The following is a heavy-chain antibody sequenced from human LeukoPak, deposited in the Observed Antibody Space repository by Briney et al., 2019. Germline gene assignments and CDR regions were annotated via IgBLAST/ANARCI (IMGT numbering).Heavy chain of an antibody. CDR1: GYTFTSYY. Sequence: ASVKVSCKASGYTFTSYYMHWVRRAPGQGLEWMGIINPSGGSTSYAQKFQGRVTMTRDTSTSTVYMELSSLRSEDTAVCYCARDTRVSTMVRGVSDYWGQGTLVTVSS. V-gene: IGHV1-46*01. CDR3: ARDTRVSTMVRGVSDY. J-gene: IGHJ4*02. CDR2: INPSGGST. D-gene: IGHD3-10*01.